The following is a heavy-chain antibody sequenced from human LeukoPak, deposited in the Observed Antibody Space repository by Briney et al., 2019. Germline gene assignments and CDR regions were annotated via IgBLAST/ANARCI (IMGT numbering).Heavy chain of an antibody. V-gene: IGHV3-7*03. CDR2: IKQDGSEK. J-gene: IGHJ4*02. Sequence: GGSLRLSCVPSGFSFSNYAMSWVRQAPGKGLEWVANIKQDGSEKSYVESVRGRFTISRDNAKNSLYLQLNSLRAEDTALYYCARDNPPDYWGQGTLVTVSS. CDR3: ARDNPPDY. CDR1: GFSFSNYA.